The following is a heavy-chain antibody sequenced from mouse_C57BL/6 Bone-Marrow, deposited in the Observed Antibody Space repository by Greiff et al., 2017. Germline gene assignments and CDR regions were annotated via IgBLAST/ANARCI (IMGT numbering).Heavy chain of an antibody. D-gene: IGHD1-1*01. CDR2: IYPGSGST. Sequence: QVQLQQPGAELVKPGASVKMSCKASGYTFTSYWITWVKQRPGQGLEWIGDIYPGSGSTNYNEKFKSKAKLTVDTSSSTAYMQLSSLTSEDSAVYYCARFLRPRYAMDYWGQGTSVTVSS. CDR3: ARFLRPRYAMDY. V-gene: IGHV1-55*01. J-gene: IGHJ4*01. CDR1: GYTFTSYW.